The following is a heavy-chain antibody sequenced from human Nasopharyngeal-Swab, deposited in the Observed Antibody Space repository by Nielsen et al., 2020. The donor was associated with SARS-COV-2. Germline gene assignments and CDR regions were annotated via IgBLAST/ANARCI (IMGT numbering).Heavy chain of an antibody. Sequence: GSLRLSCTVSGGSISSHSYYWAWIRKPPGKGPEWIGHIYYTGSTPYIPSLRSRVPTSVDTSKNQFSLELRSVTAADTGVYFCARLNYDFGGLYGVDVWGQGTTVTVSS. D-gene: IGHD3-3*01. V-gene: IGHV4-39*01. CDR3: ARLNYDFGGLYGVDV. CDR1: GGSISSHSYY. J-gene: IGHJ6*02. CDR2: IYYTGST.